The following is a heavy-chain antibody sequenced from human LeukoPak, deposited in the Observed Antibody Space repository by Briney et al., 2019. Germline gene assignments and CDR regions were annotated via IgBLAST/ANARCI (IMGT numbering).Heavy chain of an antibody. Sequence: GGSLGLSCAASGFTFSSYSMNWVRQAPGKGLEWVSSISSSSSYIYYADSVKGRFTISRDNAKNSLYLQMNSLRAEDTAVYYCARHKWDSSSWLPDRYYYYGMDVWGQGTTVTVSS. J-gene: IGHJ6*02. CDR2: ISSSSSYI. V-gene: IGHV3-21*01. D-gene: IGHD6-13*01. CDR3: ARHKWDSSSWLPDRYYYYGMDV. CDR1: GFTFSSYS.